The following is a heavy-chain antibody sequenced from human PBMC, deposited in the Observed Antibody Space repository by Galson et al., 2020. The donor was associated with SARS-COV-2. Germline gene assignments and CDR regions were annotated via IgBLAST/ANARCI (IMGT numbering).Heavy chain of an antibody. D-gene: IGHD6-13*01. Sequence: GESLKISCAASGFPFSSYAMSWVRQAPGKGLEWVSAISGSGGSTYYADSVKGRFTISRDNSKNTLYLQMNSLRAEDTAVYYCAAAAGTGHFDYWGQGTLVTVSS. J-gene: IGHJ4*02. CDR3: AAAAGTGHFDY. CDR1: GFPFSSYA. CDR2: ISGSGGST. V-gene: IGHV3-23*01.